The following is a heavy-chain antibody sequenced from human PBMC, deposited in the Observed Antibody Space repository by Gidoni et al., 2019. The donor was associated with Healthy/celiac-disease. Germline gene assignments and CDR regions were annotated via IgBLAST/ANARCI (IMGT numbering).Heavy chain of an antibody. D-gene: IGHD3-9*01. Sequence: QVQLQESSPGLVKPSQTLSLTCPVSGGSISSGGYYWSWIRQHPGKGREWIGYIYYSGSTYYNPSLKSRVTISVDTSKNQFSLKLSSVTAADTAVYYCARIDILTGYYFVDYWGQGTLVTVSS. CDR2: IYYSGST. CDR3: ARIDILTGYYFVDY. V-gene: IGHV4-31*03. CDR1: GGSISSGGYY. J-gene: IGHJ4*02.